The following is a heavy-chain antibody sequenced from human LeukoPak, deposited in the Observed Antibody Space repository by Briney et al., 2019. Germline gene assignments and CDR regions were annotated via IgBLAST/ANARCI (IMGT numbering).Heavy chain of an antibody. CDR3: ASCSSSVSYYYYMDV. CDR1: GGTFSSYA. D-gene: IGHD6-6*01. V-gene: IGHV1-69*05. J-gene: IGHJ6*03. Sequence: GSSVKVSCKASGGTFSSYAISWVRQAPGQGLEWMGGIILIFGTANYAQKFQGRVTITTDESTSTAYMELSSLRSEDTAVYYCASCSSSVSYYYYMDVWGKGTTVTVSS. CDR2: IILIFGTA.